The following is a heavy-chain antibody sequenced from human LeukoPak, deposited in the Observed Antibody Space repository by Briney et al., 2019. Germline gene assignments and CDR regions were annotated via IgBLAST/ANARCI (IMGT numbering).Heavy chain of an antibody. CDR1: GFTFSNYN. CDR3: ARADVVPFAPSQKNWFDP. Sequence: AGGSLRLSCAASGFTFSNYNMNWVRQAPGKGLEWVSYISSSSSSEYYTDSVEGRFTISRDNAKNSLYLQMNGLRDEDTAVYYCARADVVPFAPSQKNWFDPWGQGTLVTVSS. CDR2: ISSSSSSE. J-gene: IGHJ5*02. V-gene: IGHV3-48*02. D-gene: IGHD2-2*01.